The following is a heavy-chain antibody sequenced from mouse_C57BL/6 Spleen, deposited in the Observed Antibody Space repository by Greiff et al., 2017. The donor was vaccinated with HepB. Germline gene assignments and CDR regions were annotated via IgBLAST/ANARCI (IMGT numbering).Heavy chain of an antibody. CDR2: IYPGSGST. Sequence: QPGAELVKPGASVKMSCKASGYTFTSYWITWVKQRPGQGLEWIGDIYPGSGSTNDNEKFKSKATLTVDTSSSTAYMQLSSLTSEDSAVYYCARGGGLIYDYDGPYWYFDVWGTGTTVTVSS. CDR1: GYTFTSYW. CDR3: ARGGGLIYDYDGPYWYFDV. D-gene: IGHD2-4*01. V-gene: IGHV1-55*01. J-gene: IGHJ1*03.